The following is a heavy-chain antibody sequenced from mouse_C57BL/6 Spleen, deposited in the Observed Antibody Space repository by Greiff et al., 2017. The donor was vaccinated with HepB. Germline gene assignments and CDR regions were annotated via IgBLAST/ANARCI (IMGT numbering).Heavy chain of an antibody. V-gene: IGHV2-2*01. Sequence: VHLVESGPGLVQPSQSLSITCTVSGFSLTSYGVHWVRQSPGKGLEWLGVIWSGGSTDYNAAFISRLSISKDNSKSQVFFKMNSLQADDTAIYYCARGGYDGGVYAMDYWGQGTSVTVSS. J-gene: IGHJ4*01. D-gene: IGHD2-2*01. CDR1: GFSLTSYG. CDR2: IWSGGST. CDR3: ARGGYDGGVYAMDY.